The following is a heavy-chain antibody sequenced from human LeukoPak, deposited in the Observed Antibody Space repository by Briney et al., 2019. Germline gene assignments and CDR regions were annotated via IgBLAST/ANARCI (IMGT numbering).Heavy chain of an antibody. V-gene: IGHV4-30-4*08. CDR2: IYYSGST. D-gene: IGHD4-23*01. Sequence: SETLSLTCTVSGGPISSGDYYWSWIRQPPGKGLEWIGYIYYSGSTYYNPSLKSRVTISVDTSKNQFSLKLSSVTAADTAVYYCARALGWLQYYFDYRGQGTLVTVSS. CDR3: ARALGWLQYYFDY. J-gene: IGHJ4*02. CDR1: GGPISSGDYY.